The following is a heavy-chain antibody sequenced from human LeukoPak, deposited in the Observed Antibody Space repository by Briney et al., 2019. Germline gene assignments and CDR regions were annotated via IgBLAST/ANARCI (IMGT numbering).Heavy chain of an antibody. J-gene: IGHJ3*02. CDR2: IHPGDSDT. CDR3: ARRGERITMVRGVLADAFVI. V-gene: IGHV5-51*01. CDR1: GYSFTSYR. D-gene: IGHD3-10*01. Sequence: GESLKISCKGSGYSFTSYRIGWVRQMPGKGLEWMGIIHPGDSDTRYSPSFQGQVTISADKSISTAYLQWSSLKASDTAMYYCARRGERITMVRGVLADAFVIWGQGTMVTVSS.